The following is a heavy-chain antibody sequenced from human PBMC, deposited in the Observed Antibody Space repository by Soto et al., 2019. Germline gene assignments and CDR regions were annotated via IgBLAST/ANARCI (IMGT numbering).Heavy chain of an antibody. V-gene: IGHV3-23*01. Sequence: PGWSLRLSCAASVFTFSSYAMSWFRQAPGKGLEWVSAISGSGGSTYYADSVKGRLTISRDNSKNTLYLQMNSLRAEDTAVYYCAKDIDSRIHYYFDYWGQGTLVTVSS. CDR3: AKDIDSRIHYYFDY. J-gene: IGHJ4*02. CDR2: ISGSGGST. CDR1: VFTFSSYA. D-gene: IGHD3-22*01.